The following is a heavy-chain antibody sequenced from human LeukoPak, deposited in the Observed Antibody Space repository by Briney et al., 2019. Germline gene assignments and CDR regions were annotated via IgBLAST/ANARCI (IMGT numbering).Heavy chain of an antibody. CDR2: ISWNSGSI. Sequence: GGSLRLSCAASGFTFDDYAMHWVRQAPGKGLEWVSGISWNSGSIGYADSVKGRFTISRDNSKNTLYLQMNSLRAEDTAVYYCAKASAADLLYNYGMDVWGQGTTVTASS. CDR3: AKASAADLLYNYGMDV. J-gene: IGHJ6*02. D-gene: IGHD6-25*01. V-gene: IGHV3-9*01. CDR1: GFTFDDYA.